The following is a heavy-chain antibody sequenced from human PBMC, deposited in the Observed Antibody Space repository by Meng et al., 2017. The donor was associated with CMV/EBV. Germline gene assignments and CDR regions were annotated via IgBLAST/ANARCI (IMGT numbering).Heavy chain of an antibody. Sequence: GESLMLSCAASGFTFRHYYMRWIRQAPGPGLEGVSYISSLGSTIYYADSVKGRFTISSDNAKNSLYLQMNSLRAEETAVYYCESGGYYDFWSGYSPHMDVWGQGTTVTVSS. V-gene: IGHV3-11*01. CDR3: ESGGYYDFWSGYSPHMDV. D-gene: IGHD3-3*01. CDR2: ISSLGSTI. CDR1: GFTFRHYY. J-gene: IGHJ6*02.